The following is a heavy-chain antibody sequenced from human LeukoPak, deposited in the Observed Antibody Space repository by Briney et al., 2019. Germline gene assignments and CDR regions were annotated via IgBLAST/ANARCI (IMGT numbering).Heavy chain of an antibody. CDR3: AKDKEKGYYHLDH. V-gene: IGHV3-9*01. Sequence: GGSLRLSCAASGFTFDDYAMHWVRQAPGKGLEWVSGISWNSGSIGYADSVKGRFTISRDNAKNSVYLQMNSLRAEDTALYFCAKDKEKGYYHLDHWGQGTLVIVSS. D-gene: IGHD3-3*01. J-gene: IGHJ4*02. CDR1: GFTFDDYA. CDR2: ISWNSGSI.